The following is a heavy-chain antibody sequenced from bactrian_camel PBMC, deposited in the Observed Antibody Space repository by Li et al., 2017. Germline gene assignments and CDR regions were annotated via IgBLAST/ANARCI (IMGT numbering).Heavy chain of an antibody. CDR1: GLTDAIDC. CDR2: LYSVGGDT. Sequence: QVQLVESGGGSVQAGGSRRLSCKVSGLTDAIDCLKWFRQAPGKEREGVAHLYSVGGDTYYADSVKGRFTISQDNNKNTLYLQMESLKPEDTAIHYCGEVPKGTLCRYENFNYSGQGTQVTVS. V-gene: IGHV3S6*01. D-gene: IGHD3*01. J-gene: IGHJ4*01. CDR3: GEVPKGTLCRYENFNY.